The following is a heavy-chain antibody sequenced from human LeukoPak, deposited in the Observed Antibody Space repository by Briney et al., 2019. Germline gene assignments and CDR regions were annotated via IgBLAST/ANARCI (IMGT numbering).Heavy chain of an antibody. J-gene: IGHJ4*02. D-gene: IGHD3-22*01. V-gene: IGHV1-46*01. CDR3: ARGAYYYDSSGTLDY. CDR1: GYTFTSYG. Sequence: ASVKVSCKASGYTFTSYGISWVRQAPGQGLEWMGIINPSGGSTSYAQKFQGRVTMTRDMSTSTVYMELSSLRSEDTAVYYCARGAYYYDSSGTLDYWGQGTLVTVSS. CDR2: INPSGGST.